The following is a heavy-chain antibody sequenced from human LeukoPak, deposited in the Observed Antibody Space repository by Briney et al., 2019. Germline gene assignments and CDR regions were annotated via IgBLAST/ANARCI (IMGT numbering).Heavy chain of an antibody. V-gene: IGHV1-24*01. CDR1: GYTLSELS. D-gene: IGHD2-8*01. J-gene: IGHJ4*01. Sequence: ASVKVSCKVSGYTLSELSMHWVRQAPGKGLEWMGGFDPEDGETIYAQKFQGRVTMTEDTSTDTAYMELSSLRSEDTAVYYCATDRSLIGHHHYDYWGHGTLVTVSS. CDR3: ATDRSLIGHHHYDY. CDR2: FDPEDGET.